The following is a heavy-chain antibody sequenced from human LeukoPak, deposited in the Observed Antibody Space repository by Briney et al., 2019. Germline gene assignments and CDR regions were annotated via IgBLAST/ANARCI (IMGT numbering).Heavy chain of an antibody. V-gene: IGHV3-30*03. CDR1: GFTFSNYG. CDR3: ARAMTTVWNGLATQDY. J-gene: IGHJ4*02. Sequence: PGGSLRLSCAASGFTFSNYGMHWVRQAPGKGLEWVAVISYDGNNKYYVDSVKGRFTISRDNSKNTLYLQMNSLRAEDTAVYYCARAMTTVWNGLATQDYWGQGTLVTVSS. D-gene: IGHD4-17*01. CDR2: ISYDGNNK.